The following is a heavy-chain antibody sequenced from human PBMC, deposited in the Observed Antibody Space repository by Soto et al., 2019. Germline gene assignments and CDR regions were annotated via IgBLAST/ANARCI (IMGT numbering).Heavy chain of an antibody. CDR2: INPNSGGT. J-gene: IGHJ6*02. CDR1: GYTFTGYY. D-gene: IGHD1-20*01. V-gene: IGHV1-2*02. Sequence: ASVKVSCKASGYTFTGYYMHWVRQAPGQGLEWMGWINPNSGGTNYAQKFQGRVTMTRDTSISTAYMELSRLRSDDTAVYYCATQWYNWNDYYYGMDVWGQGTTVTVSS. CDR3: ATQWYNWNDYYYGMDV.